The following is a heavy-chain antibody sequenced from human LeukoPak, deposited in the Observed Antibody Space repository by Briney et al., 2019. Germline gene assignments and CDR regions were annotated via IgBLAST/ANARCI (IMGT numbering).Heavy chain of an antibody. Sequence: GGSLRLSCAASGFTFSSYGMHWVRQAPGKGLEWVSGINWNGGRTGHADSVKGRFTISRDNAKKSLYLQMNSLRAEDTALYHCARVSSSSKPPFDPWGPGTLVTVSS. CDR2: INWNGGRT. J-gene: IGHJ5*02. V-gene: IGHV3-20*01. CDR3: ARVSSSSKPPFDP. D-gene: IGHD6-13*01. CDR1: GFTFSSYG.